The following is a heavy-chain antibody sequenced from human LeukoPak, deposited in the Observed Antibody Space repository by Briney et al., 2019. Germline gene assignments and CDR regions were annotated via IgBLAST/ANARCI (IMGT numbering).Heavy chain of an antibody. J-gene: IGHJ4*02. D-gene: IGHD3-10*01. CDR1: GYTFTSYA. Sequence: ASVKVSCKASGYTFTSYAMHWVRQAPGQRLEWMGWINAGNGNTKYSQKFQGRVTITRDTSASTAYMELSSLRSEDTAVYHCARVVTYYGSGSYSDYWGQGTLVTVSS. CDR3: ARVVTYYGSGSYSDY. CDR2: INAGNGNT. V-gene: IGHV1-3*01.